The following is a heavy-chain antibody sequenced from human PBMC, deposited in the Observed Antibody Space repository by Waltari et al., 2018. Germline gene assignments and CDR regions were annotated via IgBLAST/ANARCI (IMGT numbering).Heavy chain of an antibody. CDR3: ARDSIVGATPFGYYYYMDV. V-gene: IGHV3-21*01. J-gene: IGHJ6*03. CDR1: GFTFSSYS. D-gene: IGHD1-26*01. CDR2: ISSSSSYI. Sequence: EVQLVESGGGLVKPGGSLRLSCAASGFTFSSYSMTWVRQAPGKGLEWVSSISSSSSYIYYADSVKGRFTISRDNAKNSLYLQMNSLRAEDTAVYYCARDSIVGATPFGYYYYMDVWGKGTTVTVSS.